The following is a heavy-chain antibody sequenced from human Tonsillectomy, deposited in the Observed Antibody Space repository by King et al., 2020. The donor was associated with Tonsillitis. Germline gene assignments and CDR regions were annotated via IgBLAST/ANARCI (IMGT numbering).Heavy chain of an antibody. J-gene: IGHJ3*02. D-gene: IGHD1-14*01. V-gene: IGHV4-59*01. CDR3: TRDLLAYGNAFDI. CDR1: GGSINGYY. Sequence: VQLQESGPGLVKPSETPSLTCTVSGGSINGYYWSWIRQPPGKGLEWLGYISYSGGTNYNPSLKSRVTISLDTSKNQFSLKLTSVTAADTAVYYCTRDLLAYGNAFDIWGQGTMVTVSS. CDR2: ISYSGGT.